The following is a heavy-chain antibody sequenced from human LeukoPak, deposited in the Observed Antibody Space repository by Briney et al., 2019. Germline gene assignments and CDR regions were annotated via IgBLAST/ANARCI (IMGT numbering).Heavy chain of an antibody. J-gene: IGHJ3*02. Sequence: GGSLRLSCAASGFTFSSYSMNWVRQAPWKGLEWVSYISSSSSTIYYADSVKGRFTISRDNAKNSLYLRMNSLRAEDTAVYYCARVSSTCCCDAFDIWGQGTMVTVSS. D-gene: IGHD2-2*01. CDR1: GFTFSSYS. CDR3: ARVSSTCCCDAFDI. CDR2: ISSSSSTI. V-gene: IGHV3-48*01.